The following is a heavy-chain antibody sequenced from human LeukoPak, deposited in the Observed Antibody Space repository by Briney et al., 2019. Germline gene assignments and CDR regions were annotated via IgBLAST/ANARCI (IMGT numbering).Heavy chain of an antibody. CDR3: ARVAGPYYDYVWGSYRYNAPDY. J-gene: IGHJ4*02. CDR1: GFTVSSNY. Sequence: GGSLRLSCAASGFTVSSNYMSWIRQAPGKGLEWVSYISSSGSTIYYADSVKGRFTISRDNAKNSLYLQMNSLRAEDTAVYYCARVAGPYYDYVWGSYRYNAPDYWGQGTLVTVSS. CDR2: ISSSGSTI. V-gene: IGHV3-11*01. D-gene: IGHD3-16*02.